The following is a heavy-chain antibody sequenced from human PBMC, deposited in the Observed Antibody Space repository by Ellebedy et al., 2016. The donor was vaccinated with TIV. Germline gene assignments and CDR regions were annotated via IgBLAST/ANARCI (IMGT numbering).Heavy chain of an antibody. CDR3: TSYCGGDCYWGGY. CDR2: ISYDANNK. CDR1: GFTFSSYD. Sequence: GESLKISCAASGFTFSSYDMHWVRQAPGKGLEWVALISYDANNKYYADSVKGRFTISRDNSKNTLYLQMNSLRAEDTAVYYCTSYCGGDCYWGGYWGQGTLLTVSS. J-gene: IGHJ4*02. V-gene: IGHV3-30*03. D-gene: IGHD2-21*02.